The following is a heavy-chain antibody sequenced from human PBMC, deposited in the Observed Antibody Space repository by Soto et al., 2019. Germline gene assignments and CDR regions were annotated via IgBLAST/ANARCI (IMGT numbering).Heavy chain of an antibody. CDR1: GGSISSYY. CDR2: IYYSGST. D-gene: IGHD3-9*01. J-gene: IGHJ5*02. V-gene: IGHV4-59*01. CDR3: ARGYYDILTGYYNSGFDWFDP. Sequence: SETLSLTCTVSGGSISSYYWSWIRQPPGKGLEWIGYIYYSGSTNYNPSLKSRVTISVDTSKNQFSLKLSSVTAADTAVYYCARGYYDILTGYYNSGFDWFDPWGQGTLVTVSS.